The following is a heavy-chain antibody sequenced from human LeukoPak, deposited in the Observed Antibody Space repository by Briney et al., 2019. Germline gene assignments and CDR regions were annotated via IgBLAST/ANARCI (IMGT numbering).Heavy chain of an antibody. D-gene: IGHD2-15*01. J-gene: IGHJ4*02. Sequence: GASVTVSCKASGYTFTSYGISWVRQAPAQGLEWMGWISAYNGNTNYAQKFQGRVTMTRETSTSTAYMELRSLRSDDTAVYYCARRLAYCSGGSCYPFEYWGQGTLVTVSS. V-gene: IGHV1-18*01. CDR3: ARRLAYCSGGSCYPFEY. CDR1: GYTFTSYG. CDR2: ISAYNGNT.